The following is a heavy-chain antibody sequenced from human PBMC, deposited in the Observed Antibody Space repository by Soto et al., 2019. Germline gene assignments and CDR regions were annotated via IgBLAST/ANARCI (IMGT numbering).Heavy chain of an antibody. J-gene: IGHJ6*02. CDR1: GFTFSSYG. D-gene: IGHD2-2*01. CDR3: ARDQDVVVTDVLLTGGGIDV. CDR2: IWYDGSNK. Sequence: GGSLRLSCAASGFTFSSYGMHWVRQAPGKGLEWVAVIWYDGSNKYYADSVKGRFTISRDNSKNTLYLQMNSLRAEDTAVYYCARDQDVVVTDVLLTGGGIDVWGQATPVTVSS. V-gene: IGHV3-33*01.